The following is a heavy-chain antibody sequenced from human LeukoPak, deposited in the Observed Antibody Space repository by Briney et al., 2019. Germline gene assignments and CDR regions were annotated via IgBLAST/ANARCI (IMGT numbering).Heavy chain of an antibody. Sequence: SETLSLTCAVSGGSISSSNWWSWVRQPPGKGLEWIGEIYHSGSTNYNPSLKGRVTISVDKSKNQFSLKLGSVTAADTAVYYCAREGGQWLVHWYFDLWGRGTLVTVSS. CDR1: GGSISSSNW. V-gene: IGHV4-4*02. CDR2: IYHSGST. CDR3: AREGGQWLVHWYFDL. J-gene: IGHJ2*01. D-gene: IGHD6-19*01.